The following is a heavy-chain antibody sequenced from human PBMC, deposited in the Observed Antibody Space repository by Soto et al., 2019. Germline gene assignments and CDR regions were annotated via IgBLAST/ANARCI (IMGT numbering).Heavy chain of an antibody. Sequence: SETLSLTCTVSGGSVSSDGYYWSWIRQDPGKGLEWIGYIYYSGSTYYNPSLKSRVTISVDTSKNQVSLRLNSVTAADTAVYYCARDLSSGTFDYWGQGTPVT. CDR1: GGSVSSDGYY. J-gene: IGHJ4*02. CDR2: IYYSGST. V-gene: IGHV4-31*03. CDR3: ARDLSSGTFDY. D-gene: IGHD1-7*01.